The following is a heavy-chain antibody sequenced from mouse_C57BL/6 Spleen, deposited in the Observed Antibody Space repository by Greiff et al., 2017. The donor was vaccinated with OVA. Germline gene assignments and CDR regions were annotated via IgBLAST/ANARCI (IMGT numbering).Heavy chain of an antibody. Sequence: QVQLKQPGAELVKPGASVKLSCKASGYTFTSYWMHWVKQRPGQGLEWIGMIHPNSGSTNYNEKFKSKATLTVDKSSSTAYMQLSSLTSEDSAVYYCARYYDYGWYFDVWGTGTTVTVSS. CDR3: ARYYDYGWYFDV. J-gene: IGHJ1*03. V-gene: IGHV1-64*01. CDR2: IHPNSGST. CDR1: GYTFTSYW. D-gene: IGHD2-4*01.